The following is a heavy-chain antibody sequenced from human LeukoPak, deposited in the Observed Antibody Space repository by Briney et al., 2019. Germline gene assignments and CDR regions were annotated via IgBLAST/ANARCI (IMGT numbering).Heavy chain of an antibody. CDR2: IYHSGST. D-gene: IGHD4-17*01. CDR3: ARRGDYESGHNWFDP. J-gene: IGHJ5*02. Sequence: SETLSLTCAVSGYSISSGYYWGWIRQPPGKGLEWIGSIYHSGSTYYNPSLKSRVTISVDTSKNQFSLKLSSVTAADTAVYYCARRGDYESGHNWFDPWGQGTLVTVSS. V-gene: IGHV4-38-2*01. CDR1: GYSISSGYY.